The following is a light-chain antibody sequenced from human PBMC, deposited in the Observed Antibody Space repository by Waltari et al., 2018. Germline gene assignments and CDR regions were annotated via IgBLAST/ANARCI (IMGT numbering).Light chain of an antibody. J-gene: IGKJ2*01. V-gene: IGKV5-2*01. Sequence: TTLTQSPAFMSATPGDTVNISYKASQDIDHDMNWYQQKPGEATIFIIQEAATLVAGIPTLFGGSEYGTDFTLTINNMESEDAAYYFCLQHDNFLLFGQGTKLEIK. CDR3: LQHDNFLL. CDR2: EAA. CDR1: QDIDHD.